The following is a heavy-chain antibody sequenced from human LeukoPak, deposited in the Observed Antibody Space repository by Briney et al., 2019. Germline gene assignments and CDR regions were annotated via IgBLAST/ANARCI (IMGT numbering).Heavy chain of an antibody. V-gene: IGHV4-30-4*01. CDR3: ARGGLGGVRDAFDI. Sequence: SETLSLTCTVSGGSISSGDYYWSWIRQPPGKGLEWIGYIYYSGSTYYNPSLKSRVTISVDTSKNQFSPKLSSVTAADTAVYYCARGGLGGVRDAFDIWGQGTMVTVSS. CDR1: GGSISSGDYY. J-gene: IGHJ3*02. D-gene: IGHD3-3*01. CDR2: IYYSGST.